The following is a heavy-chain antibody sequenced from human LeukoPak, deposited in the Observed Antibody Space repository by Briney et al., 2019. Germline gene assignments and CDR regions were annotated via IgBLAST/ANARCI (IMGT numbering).Heavy chain of an antibody. CDR3: ARAETTVTTIDY. CDR2: INPNSGGT. J-gene: IGHJ4*02. Sequence: ASVKISCKASGYTFTGYYMHWGRQAPGQGLEWMGWINPNSGGTNYAQKFQGRVTMTRDTSINTAYMELSRLRSDDTAVYYCARAETTVTTIDYWGQGTLVTVSS. V-gene: IGHV1-2*02. CDR1: GYTFTGYY. D-gene: IGHD4-17*01.